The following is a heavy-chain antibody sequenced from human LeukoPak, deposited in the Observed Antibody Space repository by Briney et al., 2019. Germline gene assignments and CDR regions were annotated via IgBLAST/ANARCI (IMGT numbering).Heavy chain of an antibody. D-gene: IGHD3-22*01. CDR1: GFTFSSYW. V-gene: IGHV3-74*01. CDR2: INSDGSST. CDR3: AENYYDSSGYFGY. J-gene: IGHJ4*02. Sequence: GGSLRLSCAASGFTFSSYWMHWVRQAPGKGLVWVSRINSDGSSTSYADSVKGRFTIPRDNAKNTLHLQMNSLRAEDTAVYYCAENYYDSSGYFGYWGQGTLVTVSS.